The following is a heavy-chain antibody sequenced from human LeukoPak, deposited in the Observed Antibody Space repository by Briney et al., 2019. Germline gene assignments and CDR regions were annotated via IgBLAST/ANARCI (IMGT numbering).Heavy chain of an antibody. V-gene: IGHV4-39*07. CDR2: IYYSGST. CDR3: ARDSDPGYSSGWHFDY. J-gene: IGHJ4*02. CDR1: GGSISSRSYY. D-gene: IGHD6-19*01. Sequence: SETLSLTCTVSGGSISSRSYYWGWIRQPPGKGLEWIGFIYYSGSTYYNPSLKSRVTISVDTSKNQFSLKLSSVTAADTAVYYCARDSDPGYSSGWHFDYWGQGTLVTVSS.